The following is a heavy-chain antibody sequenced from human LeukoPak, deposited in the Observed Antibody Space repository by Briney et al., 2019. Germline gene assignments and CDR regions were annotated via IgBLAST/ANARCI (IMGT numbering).Heavy chain of an antibody. CDR2: ISDSGGST. V-gene: IGHV3-23*01. CDR1: GFTFSTYA. J-gene: IGHJ4*02. D-gene: IGHD1-26*01. CDR3: AKNRGATRGAFDY. Sequence: GESLGLSCAASGFTFSTYAMSWVRQAPGKGLEWASGISDSGGSTYSADSVKGRFTLSRDNSKNTLYLQMNSLRAEDTAVYYCAKNRGATRGAFDYWGQGTLVTVSS.